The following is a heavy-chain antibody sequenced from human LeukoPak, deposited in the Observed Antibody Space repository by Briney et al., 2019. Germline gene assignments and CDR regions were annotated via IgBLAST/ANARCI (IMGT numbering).Heavy chain of an antibody. D-gene: IGHD5-24*01. Sequence: GGSLRLSCAAPGFTFSSYSMNWVRQAPGQGLEWVSTISGSGGTTYYADSVKGRFTISRDNSKNTLYLQMNSLRVEDTAVYYCAEVGEMTTTHYFDYWGQGTLVTVSS. CDR1: GFTFSSYS. CDR2: ISGSGGTT. CDR3: AEVGEMTTTHYFDY. V-gene: IGHV3-23*01. J-gene: IGHJ4*02.